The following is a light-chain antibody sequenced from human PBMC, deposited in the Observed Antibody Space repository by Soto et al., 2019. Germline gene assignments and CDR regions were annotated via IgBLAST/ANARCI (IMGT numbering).Light chain of an antibody. CDR2: AAS. CDR1: ESIRTW. CDR3: QESFFTLGT. V-gene: IGKV1-5*01. Sequence: DIQMTQSPSTLSASIGDRVTITCRASESIRTWLAWYQHKPGKAPKLLIFAASTLVRGVPSRFSGSGSGTEFTLTINNLQREDFATYYCQESFFTLGTFGRGTKVDI. J-gene: IGKJ1*01.